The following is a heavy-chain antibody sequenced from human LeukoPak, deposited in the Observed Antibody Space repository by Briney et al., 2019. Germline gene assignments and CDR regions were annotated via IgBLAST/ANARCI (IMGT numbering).Heavy chain of an antibody. D-gene: IGHD2-15*01. J-gene: IGHJ4*02. CDR3: ARSRGSCYSCGDY. CDR2: ITPMFGTS. V-gene: IGHV1-69*13. Sequence: ASVKVSCKASGGTFIRHTISWVRQSPGQGLEWMGGITPMFGTSNYAQKFQGRVTITADESTSTAYMELSSLRSEDTAVYYCARSRGSCYSCGDYWGQGTLVTVSS. CDR1: GGTFIRHT.